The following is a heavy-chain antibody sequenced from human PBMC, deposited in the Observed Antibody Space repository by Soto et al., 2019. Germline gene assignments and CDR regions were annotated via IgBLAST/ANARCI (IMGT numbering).Heavy chain of an antibody. CDR1: GYTFTSYD. D-gene: IGHD1-7*01. J-gene: IGHJ5*02. V-gene: IGHV1-8*01. CDR2: MNPNSGNT. CDR3: ARGAPNWNYASCRFDP. Sequence: APVKVSCTASGYTFTSYDINWVRQATGQGLEWMGWMNPNSGNTGYAQKFQGRVTMTRNTSISTAYMELSSLRSEDTAVYYCARGAPNWNYASCRFDPWGQGTLVTVSS.